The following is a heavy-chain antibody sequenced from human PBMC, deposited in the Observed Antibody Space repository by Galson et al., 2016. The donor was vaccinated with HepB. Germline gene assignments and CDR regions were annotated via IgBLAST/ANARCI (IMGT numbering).Heavy chain of an antibody. V-gene: IGHV1-18*04. D-gene: IGHD3-10*01. CDR2: SSAYIGNI. Sequence: SVKVSCKASGYTFTKYGITWVRQAPGQGLEWMGWSSAYIGNINYSPKFQDRVTMTTDTSATTAYMELSSLRSDDTAVYYCTRTKVRGLPAMDVWGQGTTVTVSS. J-gene: IGHJ6*02. CDR1: GYTFTKYG. CDR3: TRTKVRGLPAMDV.